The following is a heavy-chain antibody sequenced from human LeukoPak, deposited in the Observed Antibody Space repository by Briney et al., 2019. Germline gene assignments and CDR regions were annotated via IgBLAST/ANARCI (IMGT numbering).Heavy chain of an antibody. J-gene: IGHJ6*03. CDR3: ARQYSGYDYYMDV. V-gene: IGHV5-51*01. D-gene: IGHD5-12*01. Sequence: GESLKISCKGSGYSFTNYWIGWVRQMPGKGLEWMGIIHPGDSDTRYSPSFQGQVTISADKSISTAYLQWSSLKASDSAMYYCARQYSGYDYYMDVWGEGTTVTVSS. CDR2: IHPGDSDT. CDR1: GYSFTNYW.